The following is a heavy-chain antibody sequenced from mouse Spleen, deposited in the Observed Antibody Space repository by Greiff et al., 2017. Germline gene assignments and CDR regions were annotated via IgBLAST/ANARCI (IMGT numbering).Heavy chain of an antibody. V-gene: IGHV1-66*01. J-gene: IGHJ2*01. CDR1: GFNIKNTY. Sequence: QVQLKESVAELVRPGASVKLSCTASGFNIKNTYIHWVKQRPGQGLEWIGWIYPGSGNTKYNEKFKGKATLTADTSSSTAYMQLSSLTSEDSAVYYCARNYRYDYFDYWGQGTTLTVSS. D-gene: IGHD2-14*01. CDR3: ARNYRYDYFDY. CDR2: IYPGSGNT.